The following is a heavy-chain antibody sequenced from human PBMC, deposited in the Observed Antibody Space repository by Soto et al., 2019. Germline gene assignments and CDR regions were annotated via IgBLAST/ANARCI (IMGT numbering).Heavy chain of an antibody. D-gene: IGHD2-2*01. Sequence: GESLKISCAASGFTFSNFALTWVRRAPGKGLEWVSAISANGVSTYYADSVKGRFTISRDTSKNTLYLQVSSLRAEDTAVYYCASLSAPVDYWGQGTLVTVSS. J-gene: IGHJ4*02. CDR2: ISANGVST. V-gene: IGHV3-23*01. CDR3: ASLSAPVDY. CDR1: GFTFSNFA.